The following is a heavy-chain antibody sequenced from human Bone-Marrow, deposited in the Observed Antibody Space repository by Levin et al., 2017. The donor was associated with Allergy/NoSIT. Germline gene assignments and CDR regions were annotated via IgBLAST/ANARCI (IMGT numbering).Heavy chain of an antibody. D-gene: IGHD3-3*01. V-gene: IGHV5-51*01. CDR3: ARLLDGYDDFWRLRYGMDG. CDR2: IYPGDSDT. J-gene: IGHJ6*02. CDR1: GYSFTSYW. Sequence: GESLKLSCTGSGYSFTSYWIGWVRQMPGKGLEWMGIIYPGDSDTRYSPSFQGQVTISADKSISTAYLQWSSLKASDTAMYYCARLLDGYDDFWRLRYGMDGWGQGTTVTVSS.